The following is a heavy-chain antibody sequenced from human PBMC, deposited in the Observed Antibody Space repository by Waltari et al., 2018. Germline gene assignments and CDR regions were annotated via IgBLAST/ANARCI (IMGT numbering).Heavy chain of an antibody. CDR1: GGSISSYY. V-gene: IGHV4-4*07. Sequence: QVQLQESGPGLVKPSETLSLTCTVSGGSISSYYWSWIRQPAGKGLEWIGRIYTSGSTNDNPSLKSRVTMSVDTSKNQFSLKLSSVTAADTAVYYCARDTAYSSSSQSDYWGQGTLVTVSS. D-gene: IGHD6-6*01. CDR2: IYTSGST. J-gene: IGHJ4*02. CDR3: ARDTAYSSSSQSDY.